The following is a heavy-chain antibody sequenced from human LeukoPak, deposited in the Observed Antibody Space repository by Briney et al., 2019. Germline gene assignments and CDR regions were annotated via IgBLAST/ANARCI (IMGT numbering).Heavy chain of an antibody. V-gene: IGHV1-18*04. J-gene: IGHJ4*02. CDR2: ISAYNGNT. CDR3: ARDNGNGDYDY. D-gene: IGHD4-17*01. Sequence: ASVKVSCKASGYTFTSFYMHWVRQAPGQGLEWMGWISAYNGNTNYAQKLQGRVTMTTDTSTSTAYMELRSLRSDDTAVYYCARDNGNGDYDYWGQGTLVTVSS. CDR1: GYTFTSFY.